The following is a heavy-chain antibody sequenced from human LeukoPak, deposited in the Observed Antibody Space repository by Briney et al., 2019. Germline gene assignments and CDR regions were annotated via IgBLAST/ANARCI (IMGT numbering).Heavy chain of an antibody. CDR1: GGSFTPYY. D-gene: IGHD3-9*01. Sequence: PSETLSLTCTVSGGSFTPYYWSWIRQPPGKGLEWIGHISYSGSTNYNPSLKSRVTVSIDTSKNQVSLKLSSMTAADTAVYYCARGFDGPNAFDIWGRGTMVTVSS. CDR2: ISYSGST. V-gene: IGHV4-59*01. J-gene: IGHJ3*02. CDR3: ARGFDGPNAFDI.